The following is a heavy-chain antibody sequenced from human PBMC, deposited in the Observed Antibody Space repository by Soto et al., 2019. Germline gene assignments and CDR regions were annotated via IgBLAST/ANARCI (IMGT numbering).Heavy chain of an antibody. CDR1: EFSFSSYD. J-gene: IGHJ6*02. CDR2: MSFDGSYK. Sequence: QEQLVESGGGAVQPGRSLRLSCTASEFSFSSYDMHWVRQAPGEGLEWVSAMSFDGSYKHYADSVKGRFTISRDNSENTLYLQMNGLRPEDTAVYFCARGMIRGVVYYGVEVWGQGTTVTVS. V-gene: IGHV3-30*03. CDR3: ARGMIRGVVYYGVEV. D-gene: IGHD3-10*01.